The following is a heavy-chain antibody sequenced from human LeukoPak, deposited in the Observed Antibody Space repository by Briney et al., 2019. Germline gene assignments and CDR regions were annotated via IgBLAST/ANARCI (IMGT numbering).Heavy chain of an antibody. CDR3: ARAPITMVRGVINYFDY. CDR2: ISSSSSYI. J-gene: IGHJ4*02. Sequence: GGSLRLSCAASGFTFSSYSMNWVRQAPGKGLEWVSSISSSSSYIYYADSVKGRFTTSRDNAKNSLYLQMNSLRAEDTAVYYCARAPITMVRGVINYFDYWGQGTLVTVSS. D-gene: IGHD3-10*01. V-gene: IGHV3-21*01. CDR1: GFTFSSYS.